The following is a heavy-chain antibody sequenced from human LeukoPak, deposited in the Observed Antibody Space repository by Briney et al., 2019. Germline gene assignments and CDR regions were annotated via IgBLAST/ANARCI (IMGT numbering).Heavy chain of an antibody. CDR3: AKDRAAEMATILIFDY. CDR1: GFTFSSYG. D-gene: IGHD5-24*01. V-gene: IGHV3-23*01. Sequence: GGSLRLSCAASGFTFSSYGMSWVRQAPGKGLEWVSAISGSGGSTYYADSVKGRFTISRDNSKNTLYLQMNSLRAEDTAVYYCAKDRAAEMATILIFDYWGQGTLVTVSS. CDR2: ISGSGGST. J-gene: IGHJ4*02.